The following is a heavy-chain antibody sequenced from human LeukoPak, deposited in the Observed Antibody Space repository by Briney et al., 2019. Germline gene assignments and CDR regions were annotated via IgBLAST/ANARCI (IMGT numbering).Heavy chain of an antibody. CDR3: ARPVRRSGYDLVGY. CDR2: FDPEDGER. D-gene: IGHD5-12*01. J-gene: IGHJ4*02. Sequence: ASVKVSCKISGYTLTELSMHWVRQAPGKGLEWIGSFDPEDGERIYAQKFQGRATMTEDTSTDTAYMELSSLRSEDTAVYYCARPVRRSGYDLVGYWGQGTLVTVSS. CDR1: GYTLTELS. V-gene: IGHV1-24*01.